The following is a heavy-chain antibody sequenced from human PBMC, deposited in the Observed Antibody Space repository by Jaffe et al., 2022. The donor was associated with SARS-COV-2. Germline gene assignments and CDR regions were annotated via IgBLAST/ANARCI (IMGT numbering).Heavy chain of an antibody. V-gene: IGHV3-7*01. J-gene: IGHJ6*02. CDR3: ARLGAVADIFYYYYGMDV. D-gene: IGHD6-19*01. Sequence: EVQLVESGGGLVQPGGSLRLSCAASGFTFSSYWMSWVRQAPGKGLEWVANIKQDGSEKYYVDSVKGRFTISRDNAKNSLYLQMNSLRAEDTAVYYCARLGAVADIFYYYYGMDVWGQGTTVTVSS. CDR2: IKQDGSEK. CDR1: GFTFSSYW.